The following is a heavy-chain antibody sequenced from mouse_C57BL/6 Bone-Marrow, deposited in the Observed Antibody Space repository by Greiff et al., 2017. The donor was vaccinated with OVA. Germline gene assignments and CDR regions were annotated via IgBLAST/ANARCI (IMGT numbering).Heavy chain of an antibody. CDR2: IHPNSGST. D-gene: IGHD1-1*01. J-gene: IGHJ4*01. V-gene: IGHV1-64*01. CDR1: GYTFTSYW. Sequence: QVQLQQSGAELVKPGASVKLSCKASGYTFTSYWMHWVKQRPGQGLEWIGMIHPNSGSTNYNEKLKSKATLTVDKSSSTAYMQTSSLTSEDSAVYSYERPMDYYRDYYAMDYWGQGTSVTVSA. CDR3: ERPMDYYRDYYAMDY.